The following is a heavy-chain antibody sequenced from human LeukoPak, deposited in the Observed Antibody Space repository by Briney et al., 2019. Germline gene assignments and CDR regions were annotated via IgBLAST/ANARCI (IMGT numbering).Heavy chain of an antibody. Sequence: GGSLRLSCAASGFTFSDYYMNWIRRAPGKGLEWVGRIKSKTDGGTTDYAAPVKGRFTISRDDSKNTLYLQMNSLIPEDTAVYYCTKGHYGDYYFDYWGQGTLVTVSS. CDR1: GFTFSDYY. J-gene: IGHJ4*02. V-gene: IGHV3-15*01. CDR3: TKGHYGDYYFDY. CDR2: IKSKTDGGTT. D-gene: IGHD4-17*01.